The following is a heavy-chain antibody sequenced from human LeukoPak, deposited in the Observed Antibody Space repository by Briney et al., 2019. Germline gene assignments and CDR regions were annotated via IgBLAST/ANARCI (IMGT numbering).Heavy chain of an antibody. Sequence: SETLSLTCAVYGGSFSGYYWSWIRQPPGKGLEWIGEINHNGSTNYNPSLNSRVTISVDTSKNQFSLKLSSVTAADTAVYYCARGAHPYIVVVPAAMPGPRNNWFDPWGQGTLVTVSS. D-gene: IGHD2-2*01. CDR3: ARGAHPYIVVVPAAMPGPRNNWFDP. V-gene: IGHV4-34*01. CDR1: GGSFSGYY. J-gene: IGHJ5*02. CDR2: INHNGST.